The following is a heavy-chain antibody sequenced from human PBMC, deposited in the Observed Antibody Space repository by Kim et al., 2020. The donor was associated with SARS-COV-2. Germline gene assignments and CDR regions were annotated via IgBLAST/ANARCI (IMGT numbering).Heavy chain of an antibody. CDR3: ARGNIQLWAPFDY. D-gene: IGHD5-18*01. J-gene: IGHJ4*02. V-gene: IGHV3-66*01. Sequence: YADSVKGRFTISRDNSKNTLYLQMNSLRAEDTAVYYCARGNIQLWAPFDYWGQGTLVTVSS.